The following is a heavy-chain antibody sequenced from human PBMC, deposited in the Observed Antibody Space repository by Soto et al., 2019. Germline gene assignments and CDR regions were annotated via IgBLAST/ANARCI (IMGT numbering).Heavy chain of an antibody. D-gene: IGHD2-21*02. V-gene: IGHV1-3*05. CDR1: GYTFTSYA. CDR2: INAGNGNT. CDR3: ARALVVVTAPDY. Sequence: QVQLVQSGAEEKKPGASVKVSCKASGYTFTSYAMHWVRQAPGQRLEWMGWINAGNGNTKYSQKFQGRVTITRDTSASTADMELSSLRSEDTAVYYCARALVVVTAPDYWGQGTLVTVSS. J-gene: IGHJ4*02.